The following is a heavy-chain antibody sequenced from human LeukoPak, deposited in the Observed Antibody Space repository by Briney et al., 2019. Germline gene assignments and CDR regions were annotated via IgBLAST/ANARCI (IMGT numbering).Heavy chain of an antibody. CDR3: ARGFRGWYAEGFDY. V-gene: IGHV3-7*01. Sequence: GESLRLACSAYGFTFSCYLMSWVRQAPAKGLEMVANIKQDGSKKYYVDSVKGRITISRDNAKNSLYLQMNSLRAEDTAVYYCARGFRGWYAEGFDYWGQGTLVTVSS. J-gene: IGHJ4*02. CDR2: IKQDGSKK. D-gene: IGHD6-19*01. CDR1: GFTFSCYL.